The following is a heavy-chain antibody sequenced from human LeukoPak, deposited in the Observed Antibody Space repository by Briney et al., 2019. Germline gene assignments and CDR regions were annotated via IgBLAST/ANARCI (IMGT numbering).Heavy chain of an antibody. CDR1: GEFFSGSY. V-gene: IGHV4-34*01. CDR3: ARGLYLTTRGGAAAGFLDY. D-gene: IGHD6-13*01. J-gene: IGHJ4*02. Sequence: SETLSLTCAVYGEFFSGSYWNWIRQSPGKGLEWIGEINHSGNTNYNPSLKSRVTISVDTSQKQFSLRLSSVTAADTAVYYCARGLYLTTRGGAAAGFLDYWGQGTLVTVSS. CDR2: INHSGNT.